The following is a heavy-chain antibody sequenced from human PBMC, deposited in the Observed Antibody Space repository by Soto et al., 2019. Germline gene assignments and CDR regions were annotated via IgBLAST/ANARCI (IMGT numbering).Heavy chain of an antibody. V-gene: IGHV3-48*02. CDR1: GFTFSSYS. D-gene: IGHD3-3*01. J-gene: IGHJ4*02. CDR3: ARKGVAFDY. CDR2: ISTTSSSI. Sequence: GGSLRLSCAASGFTFSSYSMNWVRQAPGKGLEWISYISTTSSSIYYADSVKGRFTISRDNAKNSLFLQMNSLRDEDTAVYYCARKGVAFDYWGQGTLVTVSS.